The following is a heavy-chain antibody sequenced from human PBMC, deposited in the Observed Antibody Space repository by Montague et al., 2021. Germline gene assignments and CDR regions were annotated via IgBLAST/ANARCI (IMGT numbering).Heavy chain of an antibody. D-gene: IGHD6-19*01. CDR1: GFTFRSYA. CDR2: ITASGAIT. Sequence: SLRLSCAASGFTFRSYAMSWVRQSAGKGLEWVSTITASGAITYYGDSVKGRFTISRDNSKNTLYLQMNSLRAEDTAIYFCANARVAVAGAEDYWGQGALVTVSS. J-gene: IGHJ4*02. V-gene: IGHV3-23*01. CDR3: ANARVAVAGAEDY.